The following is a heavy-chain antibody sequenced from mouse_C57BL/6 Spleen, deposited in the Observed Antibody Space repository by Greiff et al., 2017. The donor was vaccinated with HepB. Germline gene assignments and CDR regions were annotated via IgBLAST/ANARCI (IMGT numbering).Heavy chain of an antibody. V-gene: IGHV14-2*01. Sequence: EVKLQESGAELVKPGDSVKLSCTASGFNIKDYYMPWVKQRTEQGLEWIGRIDPEDGETKYAANFQGQTTITADTSSNNSYLQRSSRTSEDTAVYYCARGCARRYFDYWGQGTTLTVSA. CDR1: GFNIKDYY. CDR2: IDPEDGET. CDR3: ARGCARRYFDY. J-gene: IGHJ2*01.